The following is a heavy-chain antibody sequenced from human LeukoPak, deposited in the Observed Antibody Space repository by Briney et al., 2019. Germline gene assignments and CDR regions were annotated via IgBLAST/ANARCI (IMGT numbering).Heavy chain of an antibody. Sequence: SETLSLTCTVSGGSISSYYWSWIRQPAGKGLEWIGRIYTSGSTNYNPSLKSRVTMSVDMSKNQFSLKLSSVTAADTAVYYCARDRGIVVVPAEPHWFDPWGQGTLVTVSS. CDR1: GGSISSYY. CDR2: IYTSGST. J-gene: IGHJ5*02. D-gene: IGHD2-2*01. CDR3: ARDRGIVVVPAEPHWFDP. V-gene: IGHV4-4*07.